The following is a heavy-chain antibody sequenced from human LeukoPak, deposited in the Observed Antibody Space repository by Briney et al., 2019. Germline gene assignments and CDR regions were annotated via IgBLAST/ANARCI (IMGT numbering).Heavy chain of an antibody. CDR2: ISAYNGNT. Sequence: ASVKVSCKASGYTFTSYGISWVRQAPGQGLEWMGWISAYNGNTNYAQKRQGRVTMTPDTSTSTAYMELRSLRSDDTAVCYSARAGRGLYALGSCSRTWFGAQGQRTPVTV. CDR3: ARAGRGLYALGSCSRTWFGA. V-gene: IGHV1-18*01. J-gene: IGHJ5*02. CDR1: GYTFTSYG. D-gene: IGHD2-8*01.